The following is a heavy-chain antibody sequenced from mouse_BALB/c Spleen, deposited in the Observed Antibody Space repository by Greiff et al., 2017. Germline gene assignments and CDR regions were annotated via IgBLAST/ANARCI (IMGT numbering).Heavy chain of an antibody. CDR2: IWSGGST. CDR1: GFSLTSYG. J-gene: IGHJ3*01. V-gene: IGHV2-2*02. D-gene: IGHD2-14*01. CDR3: ARNGYYRYDGWFAY. Sequence: QVQLQQSGPGLVQPSQSLSITCTVSGFSLTSYGVHWVRQSPGKGLEWLGVIWSGGSTDYNAAFISRLSISKDNSKSQVFFKMNSLQANDTAIYYCARNGYYRYDGWFAYWGQGTLVTVSA.